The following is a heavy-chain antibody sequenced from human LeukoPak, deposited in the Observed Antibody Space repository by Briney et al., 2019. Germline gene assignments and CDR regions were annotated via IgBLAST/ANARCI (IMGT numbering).Heavy chain of an antibody. J-gene: IGHJ4*02. CDR2: MNPNSGNT. Sequence: ASVKVSCKSSGYTFTSYDINWVRQATGQGLEWMGWMNPNSGNTGYAQKFQGRVTITRNTSISTAHMELSSLRSEDTAVYYCARGGGGWLQFDYWGQGTLVTVSS. CDR1: GYTFTSYD. V-gene: IGHV1-8*03. CDR3: ARGGGGWLQFDY. D-gene: IGHD5-24*01.